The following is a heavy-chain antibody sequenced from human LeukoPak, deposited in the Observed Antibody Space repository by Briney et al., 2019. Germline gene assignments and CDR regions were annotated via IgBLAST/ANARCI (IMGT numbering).Heavy chain of an antibody. CDR2: ISSSSSYT. D-gene: IGHD6-13*01. Sequence: GGSLRLSCAASGFTFSNYEMNWVRQAPGKGLEWVSSISSSSSYTYCADSVKGRFTISRGNAKNSLYLQMNSLRAEDTAVYYCARDAIAAAGTWYYFDYWGQGTLVTVSS. J-gene: IGHJ4*02. CDR3: ARDAIAAAGTWYYFDY. V-gene: IGHV3-21*01. CDR1: GFTFSNYE.